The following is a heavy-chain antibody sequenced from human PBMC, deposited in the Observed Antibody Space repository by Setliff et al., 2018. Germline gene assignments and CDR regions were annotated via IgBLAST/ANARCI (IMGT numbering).Heavy chain of an antibody. Sequence: GGSLRLSCAASGFAFSTYAMHWVRQAPGKGLEWVAIIWYDGTNKYYADSVKGRFTISRDNAKNSLYLQMNSLRAEDTAVYYCARDRISRYYDSGAHAFDMWGQGTMVTVSS. CDR1: GFAFSTYA. J-gene: IGHJ3*02. V-gene: IGHV3-33*01. CDR3: ARDRISRYYDSGAHAFDM. CDR2: IWYDGTNK. D-gene: IGHD3-22*01.